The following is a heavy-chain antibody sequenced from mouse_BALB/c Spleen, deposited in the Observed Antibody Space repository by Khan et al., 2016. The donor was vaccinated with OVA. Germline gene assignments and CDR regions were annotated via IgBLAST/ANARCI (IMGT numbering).Heavy chain of an antibody. CDR2: ISSGGDYT. D-gene: IGHD4-1*01. Sequence: EVKLVESGGDLVKPGGSLKLSCAASGFTFSSYSMSWVRQTPDKRLEWVASISSGGDYTYYPDIVKGRFTISRDNAKNTLYLEMSSLKSEHTAMYYCASHLTGSFAYWGQGTLVTVSA. V-gene: IGHV5-6*01. CDR1: GFTFSSYS. CDR3: ASHLTGSFAY. J-gene: IGHJ3*01.